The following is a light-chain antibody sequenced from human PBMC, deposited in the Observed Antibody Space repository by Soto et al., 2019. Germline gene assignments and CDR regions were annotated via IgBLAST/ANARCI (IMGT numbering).Light chain of an antibody. CDR1: QRVSNH. V-gene: IGKV3-15*01. Sequence: EILMTQSPASLSVSPGDTATLSCRASQRVSNHFAWYQQKPGQAPRLLIYAASTRAAGVPVRFSGSGSETEFTLTIRSLQSEDFALYYCHQYNNWPWTFGQGTKVDI. J-gene: IGKJ1*01. CDR2: AAS. CDR3: HQYNNWPWT.